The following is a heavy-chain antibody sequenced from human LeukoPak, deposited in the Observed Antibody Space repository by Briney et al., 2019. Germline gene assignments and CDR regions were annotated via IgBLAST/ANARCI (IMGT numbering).Heavy chain of an antibody. J-gene: IGHJ4*02. Sequence: PSETLSLTCTVSGGSISSSSYYWGWIRQPPGKGLEWIGSVYYSGSTYYNPSLKSRVTISVDTSKNQFSLKLSSVTAADTAVYYCAREQQLVFLIDYWGQGTLVTVSS. CDR1: GGSISSSSYY. D-gene: IGHD6-13*01. CDR2: VYYSGST. CDR3: AREQQLVFLIDY. V-gene: IGHV4-39*02.